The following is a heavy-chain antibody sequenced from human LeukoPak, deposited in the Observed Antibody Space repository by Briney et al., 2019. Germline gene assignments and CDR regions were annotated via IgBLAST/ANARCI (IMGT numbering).Heavy chain of an antibody. CDR2: ISYDGSNK. D-gene: IGHD4-17*01. CDR1: GFTFSGFS. J-gene: IGHJ4*02. V-gene: IGHV3-30*18. CDR3: AKDFHRSHDYGDYAPPDY. Sequence: PGGSLRLSCVASGFTFSGFSMNWVRQARGTGLEWVAVISYDGSNKYYADSVKGRFTISRDNSKNTLYLQMNSLRAEDTAVYYCAKDFHRSHDYGDYAPPDYWGQGTLVTVSS.